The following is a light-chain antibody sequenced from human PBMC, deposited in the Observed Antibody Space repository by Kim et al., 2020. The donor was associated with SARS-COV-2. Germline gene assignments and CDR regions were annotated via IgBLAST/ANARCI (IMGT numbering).Light chain of an antibody. Sequence: ASGGDRVTTTCRASQGISSWLALHQQPPGKAPKLLMYAASSLQSGVPSMFSGSASGTDFTLTISSLQPEDFATYYCQQANSLPITFGQGTRLEIK. CDR2: AAS. CDR3: QQANSLPIT. J-gene: IGKJ5*01. V-gene: IGKV1-12*01. CDR1: QGISSW.